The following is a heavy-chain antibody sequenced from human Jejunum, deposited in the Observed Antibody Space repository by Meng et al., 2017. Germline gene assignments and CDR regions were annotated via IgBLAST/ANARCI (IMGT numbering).Heavy chain of an antibody. V-gene: IGHV4-38-2*02. J-gene: IGHJ4*02. CDR3: ARDFAYCTSPSCYVMGGDY. D-gene: IGHD2-2*01. CDR2: IYHTGNT. Sequence: SETLSLTCTVSGYSINSGYYWGWIRQPPGKGLEWIGAIYHTGNTYYSPSLKSRGTISVDTSKNQFSLRLTSVTAADTAVYYCARDFAYCTSPSCYVMGGDYWGQGTLVTVSS. CDR1: GYSINSGYY.